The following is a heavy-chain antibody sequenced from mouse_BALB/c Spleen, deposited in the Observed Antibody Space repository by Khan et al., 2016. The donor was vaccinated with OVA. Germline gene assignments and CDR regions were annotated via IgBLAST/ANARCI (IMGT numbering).Heavy chain of an antibody. CDR2: INPHIGET. V-gene: IGHV1-20*02. CDR3: ARIYGSVFDY. J-gene: IGHJ2*01. D-gene: IGHD1-1*01. CDR1: GYSFTGYF. Sequence: EVQLVESGPELVKPGASVKISCKASGYSFTGYFMHWVKQSHGKSLEWIGRINPHIGETFYNQKFKGKATLTVDESSSTAHMELRSLASEDTAVYFCARIYGSVFDYWGQGTTLTVSS.